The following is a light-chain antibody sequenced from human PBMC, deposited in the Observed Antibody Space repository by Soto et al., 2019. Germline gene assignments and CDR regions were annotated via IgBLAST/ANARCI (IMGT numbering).Light chain of an antibody. Sequence: QSALTQPASVSGSPGQSITISCSGTSSDVGGYNSVSWYQHRPGTAPKLVIYDVRNRPSGVSDRFSGSQSANTASLPISGLRAEDEADYYCCSYTTSTTHVFGTGTKVTVL. J-gene: IGLJ1*01. V-gene: IGLV2-14*03. CDR3: CSYTTSTTHV. CDR2: DVR. CDR1: SSDVGGYNS.